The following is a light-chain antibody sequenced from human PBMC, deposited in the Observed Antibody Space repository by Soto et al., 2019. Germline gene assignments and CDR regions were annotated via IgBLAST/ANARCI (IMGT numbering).Light chain of an antibody. CDR3: QQYGPSLIT. V-gene: IGKV3-20*01. Sequence: ENVLTQSPCTLSLSPGERATLSCRAGQSVGNNLAWNQRSPSQAPTHLIPDTSSRATGIPDRFSGSGSGTDFTLTISRLEPEDFALYYCQQYGPSLITFGQGTRLENK. CDR2: DTS. CDR1: QSVGNN. J-gene: IGKJ5*01.